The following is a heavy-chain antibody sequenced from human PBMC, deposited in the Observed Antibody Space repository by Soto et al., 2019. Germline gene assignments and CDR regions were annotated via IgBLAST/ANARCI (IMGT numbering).Heavy chain of an antibody. J-gene: IGHJ4*02. V-gene: IGHV1-69*02. CDR1: GGTFSSYT. CDR2: IIPILGIA. D-gene: IGHD6-19*01. Sequence: QVQLVQSGAEVKKPGSSVKVSCKASGGTFSSYTISWVRQARGQGLEWMGRIIPILGIANYAQKFQGRVTITADKSTSTAYMELSSLRSEDTAVYYCARALAVAGEPLDYWGQGTLVTVSS. CDR3: ARALAVAGEPLDY.